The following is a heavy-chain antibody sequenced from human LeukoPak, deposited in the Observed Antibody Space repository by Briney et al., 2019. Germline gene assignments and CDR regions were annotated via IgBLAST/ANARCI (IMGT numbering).Heavy chain of an antibody. D-gene: IGHD5-24*01. CDR3: ARPIEMATGGEAFDI. CDR1: GYTFTGYY. Sequence: ASVKVSCKASGYTFTGYYMHWVRQAPGQGLEWMGWINPNSGGTNYAQKFQGRVTMTRDTSISTAYMELSRLRSDDTAVYYCARPIEMATGGEAFDIWGQGTMVTVSS. V-gene: IGHV1-2*02. J-gene: IGHJ3*02. CDR2: INPNSGGT.